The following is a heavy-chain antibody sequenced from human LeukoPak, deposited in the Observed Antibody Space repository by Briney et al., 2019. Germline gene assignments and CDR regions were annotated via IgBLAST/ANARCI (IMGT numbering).Heavy chain of an antibody. CDR2: IYYSGST. Sequence: SETLSLTCTVSGGSISGSSYYWGWIRQPPGKGLEWIGSIYYSGSTYYNPSLKSRVTISVDTSKNQFSLKLSSVTAADTAVYYCARTKYDILTGDDYWGQGTLVTVSS. V-gene: IGHV4-39*07. J-gene: IGHJ4*02. D-gene: IGHD3-9*01. CDR1: GGSISGSSYY. CDR3: ARTKYDILTGDDY.